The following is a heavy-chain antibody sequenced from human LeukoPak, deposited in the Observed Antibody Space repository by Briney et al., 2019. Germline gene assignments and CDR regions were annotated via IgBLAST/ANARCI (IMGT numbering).Heavy chain of an antibody. CDR2: ISYDGSNK. V-gene: IGHV3-30*04. CDR3: ARDSEGFDP. CDR1: GFTFSRYA. Sequence: GRSLRLSCATSGFTFSRYAMHWVRQAPGKGLEWVAVISYDGSNKYYADSVKGRFTISRDNSKNTLYLQMNSLRAEDTAVYYCARDSEGFDPWGQGTLVTVSS. J-gene: IGHJ5*02.